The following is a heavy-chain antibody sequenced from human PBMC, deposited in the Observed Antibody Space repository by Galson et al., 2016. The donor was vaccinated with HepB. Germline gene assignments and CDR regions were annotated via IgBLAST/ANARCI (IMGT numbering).Heavy chain of an antibody. CDR2: VSPDGSIT. D-gene: IGHD2-15*01. CDR1: GFTFRSYW. V-gene: IGHV3-74*03. J-gene: IGHJ6*02. CDR3: AKVGAPYCSEGSCPSAV. Sequence: SLRLSCAASGFTFRSYWMHWVRQGPGKGLVWVSRVSPDGSITTYADSVRGRFTISRDNTKNTLYLQMNSLRGEDTAVYYCAKVGAPYCSEGSCPSAVWGQGTTVIVSS.